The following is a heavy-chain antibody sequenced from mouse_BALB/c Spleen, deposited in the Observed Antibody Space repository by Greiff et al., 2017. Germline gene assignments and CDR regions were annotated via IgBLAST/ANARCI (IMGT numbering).Heavy chain of an antibody. Sequence: VKLQESGPGLVQPSQSLSITCTVSGFSLTSYGVHWVRQSPGKGLEWLGVIWSGGSTDYNAAFISRLSISKDNSKSQVFFKMNSLQANDTAIYYCARNVGYYGYYAMDYWGQGTSVTVSS. CDR3: ARNVGYYGYYAMDY. V-gene: IGHV2-2*02. D-gene: IGHD1-2*01. CDR2: IWSGGST. CDR1: GFSLTSYG. J-gene: IGHJ4*01.